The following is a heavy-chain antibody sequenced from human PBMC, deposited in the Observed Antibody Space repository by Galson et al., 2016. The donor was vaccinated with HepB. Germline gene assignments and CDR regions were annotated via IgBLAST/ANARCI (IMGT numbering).Heavy chain of an antibody. D-gene: IGHD2-15*01. Sequence: SLRLSCAASGFAFSRFAMHWVRPAPGKGLEWVALLSHAGSNTYYTDSVKGRFTISRDNSKNTLFLQMDRLRADDTAVYFCARGSGPAWSYLDYWGQGSLVTVSS. J-gene: IGHJ4*02. CDR1: GFAFSRFA. CDR2: LSHAGSNT. V-gene: IGHV3-30-3*01. CDR3: ARGSGPAWSYLDY.